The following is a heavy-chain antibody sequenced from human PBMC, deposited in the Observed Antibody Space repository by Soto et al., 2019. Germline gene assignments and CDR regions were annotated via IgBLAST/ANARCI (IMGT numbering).Heavy chain of an antibody. J-gene: IGHJ5*02. CDR1: GYTLTSYA. CDR2: INAGNGNT. CDR3: ARVQRLGDYYDSSGYYNWFDP. Sequence: ASVKVSCKASGYTLTSYAMHWVRQAPGQRLDWMGGINAGNGNTKYSQKFQGRVTITRDTSASTAYMELSSLRSEDTAVYYCARVQRLGDYYDSSGYYNWFDPWGQGTLVTVSS. V-gene: IGHV1-3*01. D-gene: IGHD3-22*01.